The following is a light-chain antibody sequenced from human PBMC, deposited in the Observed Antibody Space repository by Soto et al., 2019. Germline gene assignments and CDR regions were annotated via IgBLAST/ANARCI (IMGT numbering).Light chain of an antibody. CDR2: LGS. CDR1: QTLLHSNGHNY. J-gene: IGKJ1*01. Sequence: DVVMSQSPLSLPVIPGAPASISCRSSQTLLHSNGHNYLDWYLQKPGQSPQLLIYLGSNRASGVPDRFSGSGSGTEFTLKISRVEAEDVVIYYCMQTLQTPPWTFGQGTKVEIK. CDR3: MQTLQTPPWT. V-gene: IGKV2-28*01.